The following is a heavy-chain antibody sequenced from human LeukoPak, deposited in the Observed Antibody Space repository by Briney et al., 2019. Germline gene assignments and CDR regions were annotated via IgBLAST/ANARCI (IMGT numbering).Heavy chain of an antibody. J-gene: IGHJ4*02. Sequence: NASETLSLTCTVSGGSISSSNSYWGWIRQPPGKGLEWIGSIYYSGNTYYNASLKSQVSISIDTSKNQFSLRLTSVTAADTAVYYCARQTGSGLFILPGGQGTPVTVSP. V-gene: IGHV4-39*01. CDR3: ARQTGSGLFILP. CDR2: IYYSGNT. CDR1: GGSISSSNSY. D-gene: IGHD3/OR15-3a*01.